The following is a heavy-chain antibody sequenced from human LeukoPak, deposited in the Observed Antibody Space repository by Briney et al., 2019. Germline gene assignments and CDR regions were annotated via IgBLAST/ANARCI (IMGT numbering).Heavy chain of an antibody. CDR3: AREPVDTANYFDY. CDR1: GGSISNSNSF. D-gene: IGHD5-18*01. CDR2: IYYSGIT. V-gene: IGHV4-39*07. Sequence: SETLSLTCTVSGGSISNSNSFWAWIRQPPGKGLEWIGTIYYSGITHYSPSLKSRVTISVDTSKNQFSLKLSSVTAADTAVYYCAREPVDTANYFDYWGQGTLVTVSS. J-gene: IGHJ4*02.